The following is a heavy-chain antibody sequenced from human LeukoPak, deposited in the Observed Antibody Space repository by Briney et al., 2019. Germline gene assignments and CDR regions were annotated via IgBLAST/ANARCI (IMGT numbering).Heavy chain of an antibody. V-gene: IGHV4-39*07. J-gene: IGHJ4*02. CDR1: GGSISSSSYY. D-gene: IGHD3-3*01. CDR2: IYYSGST. CDR3: ARAGFWSNYYQLYDY. Sequence: SETLSLTCTVSGGSISSSSYYWGWIRQPPGKGLEWIGSIYYSGSTYYNPSLKSRVTISVDTSKNQFSLKLSSVTAADTAVYYCARAGFWSNYYQLYDYWGQGTLVTGSS.